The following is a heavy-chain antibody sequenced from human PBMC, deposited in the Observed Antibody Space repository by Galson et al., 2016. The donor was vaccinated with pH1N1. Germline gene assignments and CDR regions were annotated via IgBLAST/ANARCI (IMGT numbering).Heavy chain of an antibody. Sequence: QSGAEVTKPGESLKISCKGSGYSFTRYWIGWVRQMPGKGLEWMGIIYPGDSDTRYSPSFQGQVTISADKSISTAYLQWSSLKASDTAMYYCASGGYCSGGSCYSAAFDIWGQGTMVTVSS. J-gene: IGHJ3*02. V-gene: IGHV5-51*03. CDR3: ASGGYCSGGSCYSAAFDI. CDR1: GYSFTRYW. D-gene: IGHD2-15*01. CDR2: IYPGDSDT.